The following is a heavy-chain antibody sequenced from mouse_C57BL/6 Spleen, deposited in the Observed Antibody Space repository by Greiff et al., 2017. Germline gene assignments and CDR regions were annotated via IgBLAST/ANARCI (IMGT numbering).Heavy chain of an antibody. V-gene: IGHV1-81*01. CDR2: IYPRSGNT. D-gene: IGHD4-1*01. J-gene: IGHJ2*01. Sequence: LVESGAELARPGASVKLSCKASGYTFTSYGISWVKQRTGQGLEWIGEIYPRSGNTYYNEKFKGKATLTADKSSSTAYMELRSLTSEDSAVYFCARSAGTWDYFDYWGQGTTLTVSS. CDR1: GYTFTSYG. CDR3: ARSAGTWDYFDY.